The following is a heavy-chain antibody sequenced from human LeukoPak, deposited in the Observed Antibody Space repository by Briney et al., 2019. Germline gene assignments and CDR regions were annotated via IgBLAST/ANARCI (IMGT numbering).Heavy chain of an antibody. CDR1: GFNFGGFA. J-gene: IGHJ4*02. D-gene: IGHD3-16*01. Sequence: AGGSLRLSCTASGFNFGGFAMAWVRQAPGRGLDWVSGVYAAGTPAKYPDSVKGRFTVSRDNSKNTLYLQMNNLRVEDPAVYYCAKDLTFGDGRWEFDVWGQGTLVTVSS. CDR2: VYAAGTPA. CDR3: AKDLTFGDGRWEFDV. V-gene: IGHV3-23*03.